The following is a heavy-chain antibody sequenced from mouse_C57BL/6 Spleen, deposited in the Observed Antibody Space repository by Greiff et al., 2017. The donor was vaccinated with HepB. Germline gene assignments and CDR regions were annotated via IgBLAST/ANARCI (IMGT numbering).Heavy chain of an antibody. CDR2: ISNGGGST. Sequence: EVQRVESGGGLVQPGGSLKLSCAASGFTFSDYYMYWVRQTPEKRLEWVAYISNGGGSTYYPDTVKGRFTISRDNAKNTLYLQMSRLKSEDTAMYYCARHISHGAMDYWGQGTSVTVSS. CDR3: ARHISHGAMDY. J-gene: IGHJ4*01. CDR1: GFTFSDYY. V-gene: IGHV5-12*01.